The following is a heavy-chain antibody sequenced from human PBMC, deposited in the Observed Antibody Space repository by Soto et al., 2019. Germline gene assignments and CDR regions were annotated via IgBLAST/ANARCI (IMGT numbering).Heavy chain of an antibody. D-gene: IGHD2-15*01. CDR3: AREGSRPYYYYGMDV. Sequence: QVQLVQSGAEVKKPGASVKVSCKASGYSFTTYGIAWVRQAPGQGLEWMGWISTYNGDTDYAQNLQGRVIMTTDTSTTTAYMELRSLRSDDTAVYYCAREGSRPYYYYGMDVWGQGTTVGVSS. J-gene: IGHJ6*02. V-gene: IGHV1-18*01. CDR1: GYSFTTYG. CDR2: ISTYNGDT.